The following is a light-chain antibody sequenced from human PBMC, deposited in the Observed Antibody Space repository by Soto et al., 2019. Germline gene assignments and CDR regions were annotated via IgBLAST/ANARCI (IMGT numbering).Light chain of an antibody. V-gene: IGKV1-5*03. Sequence: DIQMTQSPSTLSASVGDRVTITCRASQNITKWLAWYQQKPGKAPKLLIYEASNLEPGVTSRFSGSGSGTEFTLIISSLQPDDFATYFCLQYTSYWRTFGQGTKVGIK. J-gene: IGKJ1*01. CDR1: QNITKW. CDR3: LQYTSYWRT. CDR2: EAS.